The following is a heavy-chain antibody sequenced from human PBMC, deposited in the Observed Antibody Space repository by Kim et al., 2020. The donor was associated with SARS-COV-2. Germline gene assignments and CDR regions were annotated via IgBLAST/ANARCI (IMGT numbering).Heavy chain of an antibody. D-gene: IGHD3-10*01. J-gene: IGHJ6*02. CDR1: GGSISSGGYY. CDR2: IYYSGST. Sequence: SETLSLTCTVSGGSISSGGYYWSWIRQHPGKGLEWIGYIYYSGSTYYNPSLKSRVTISVDTSKNQFSLKLSSVTAADTAVYYCARDTGPYYYGSGSYSGMDVWGQGTTVTVSS. V-gene: IGHV4-31*03. CDR3: ARDTGPYYYGSGSYSGMDV.